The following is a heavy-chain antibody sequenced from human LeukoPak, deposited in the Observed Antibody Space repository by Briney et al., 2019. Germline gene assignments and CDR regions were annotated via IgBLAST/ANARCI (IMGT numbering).Heavy chain of an antibody. CDR1: GFIFSTYA. CDR3: ARVATNDRRNAFDI. CDR2: ITNNGGLT. V-gene: IGHV3-64*01. D-gene: IGHD2-8*01. Sequence: GGSLRLSCAASGFIFSTYAMHWVRQAPGKGLEFVSAITNNGGLTYYANSVKGRFTISRDNPKNTLYLQMGSLRAEDMAVYYCARVATNDRRNAFDIWGQGTMVTVSS. J-gene: IGHJ3*02.